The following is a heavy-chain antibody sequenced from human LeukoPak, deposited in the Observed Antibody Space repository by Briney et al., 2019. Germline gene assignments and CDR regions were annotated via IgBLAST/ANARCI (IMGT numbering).Heavy chain of an antibody. Sequence: ASVKVSCKASGYTFTGYYMHWVRQAPGQGLEWMGWINPNSGGTNYAQKFQGRVTMTRDTSISTAYMELSRLRSDDTAVYYCARSSRPGYSSGWFFDYWGQGTLVTVSS. CDR2: INPNSGGT. D-gene: IGHD6-19*01. CDR1: GYTFTGYY. V-gene: IGHV1-2*02. J-gene: IGHJ4*02. CDR3: ARSSRPGYSSGWFFDY.